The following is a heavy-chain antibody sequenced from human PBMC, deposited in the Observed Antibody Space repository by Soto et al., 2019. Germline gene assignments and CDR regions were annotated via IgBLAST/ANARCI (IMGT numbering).Heavy chain of an antibody. CDR2: IYYSGST. Sequence: QVQLQESGPGLVKPSQTLSLTCTVSGGSISSGGYYWSWIRQHPEKGLEWIGYIYYSGSTYYNPSLKSRVTISVDTSKNQCSLKLSSVTAADTAVYYCARDYYDSSGYYYVIDPWGQGTLVTVSS. J-gene: IGHJ5*02. CDR1: GGSISSGGYY. V-gene: IGHV4-31*03. CDR3: ARDYYDSSGYYYVIDP. D-gene: IGHD3-22*01.